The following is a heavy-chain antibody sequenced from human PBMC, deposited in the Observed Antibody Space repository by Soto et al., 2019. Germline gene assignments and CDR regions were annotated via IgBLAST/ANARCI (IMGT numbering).Heavy chain of an antibody. CDR1: GGSISSGDYY. V-gene: IGHV4-30-4*01. CDR2: IYYSGST. J-gene: IGHJ6*02. D-gene: IGHD3-16*01. CDR3: AREGEMPYYYYGLDV. Sequence: SETLSLTCTVSGGSISSGDYYWSWIRQPPGKGLEWIGYIYYSGSTNYNPSLKSRVTISVDTSKNQFSLKLSSVTAADTAVYYCAREGEMPYYYYGLDVWGQGTTVTVSS.